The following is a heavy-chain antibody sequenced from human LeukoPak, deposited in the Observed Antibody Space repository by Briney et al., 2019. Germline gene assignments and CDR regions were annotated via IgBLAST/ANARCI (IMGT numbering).Heavy chain of an antibody. V-gene: IGHV3-23*01. CDR1: GFTFSRYG. Sequence: GGSLRLSCAASGFTFSRYGMHWVRQAPGKGLEWLSAFTGRPGRTYYADSVRGRFTISRDTSKHTLFLEMSSLSVEDTAIYFCAKDHLLCTSTSCYIDYFDSWGQGTLVTVSS. CDR3: AKDHLLCTSTSCYIDYFDS. D-gene: IGHD2-2*02. CDR2: FTGRPGRT. J-gene: IGHJ4*02.